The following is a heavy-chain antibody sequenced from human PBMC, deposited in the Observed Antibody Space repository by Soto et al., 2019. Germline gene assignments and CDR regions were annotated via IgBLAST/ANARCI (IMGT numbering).Heavy chain of an antibody. CDR2: IYYSGST. V-gene: IGHV4-59*01. CDR1: GGSISSYY. J-gene: IGHJ2*01. D-gene: IGHD6-19*01. CDR3: ARVSAGYWYFDL. Sequence: QVQLQESGPGLVKPSETLSLTCTVSGGSISSYYWSWIRQPPGKGLEWIGYIYYSGSTNYNPFLKSRVTISVDTSKNQFYLTLSSVTAADTAVYYCARVSAGYWYFDLWGRGTLVTVSS.